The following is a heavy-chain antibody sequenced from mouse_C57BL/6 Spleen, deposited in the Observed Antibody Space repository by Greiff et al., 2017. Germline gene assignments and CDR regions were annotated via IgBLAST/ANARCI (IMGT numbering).Heavy chain of an antibody. CDR3: ARGYDYDEGYFDV. CDR1: GFTFSDYG. V-gene: IGHV5-17*01. Sequence: EVLLVEPGGGLVKPGGSLKLSCAASGFTFSDYGMHWVRQAPEKGLEWVAYISSGSSTIYYADTVKGRFTITRDNAKNTLFLQMTSLRSEDTAMYYCARGYDYDEGYFDVWGTGTTVTVSS. CDR2: ISSGSSTI. J-gene: IGHJ1*03. D-gene: IGHD2-4*01.